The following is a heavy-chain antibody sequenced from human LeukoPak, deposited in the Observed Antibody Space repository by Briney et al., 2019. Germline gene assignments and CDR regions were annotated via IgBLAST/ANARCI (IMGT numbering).Heavy chain of an antibody. CDR3: ASYDYYGSGSYEVDY. CDR1: GFTFSSYW. J-gene: IGHJ4*02. Sequence: GSLRLSCAASGFTFSSYWMSWVRQAPGKGLEWVANIKQDGSEKYYVDSVKGRFTISRDNAKNSLYLQMNSLRAEDTAVYYCASYDYYGSGSYEVDYWGQGTLVTVSS. CDR2: IKQDGSEK. V-gene: IGHV3-7*01. D-gene: IGHD3-10*01.